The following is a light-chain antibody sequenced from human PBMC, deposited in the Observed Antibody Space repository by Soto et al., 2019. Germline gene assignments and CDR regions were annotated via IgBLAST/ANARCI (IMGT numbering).Light chain of an antibody. V-gene: IGKV1-39*01. J-gene: IGKJ1*01. CDR3: QQYKNWPPET. Sequence: IQMTQSPSSLSASVGDRITITCRASQSISGYLNWYQKKSGQAPRLLMYAASSLQSGVPSRFSGSGSGTEFTLTMRRLQSEDFAVYYCQQYKNWPPETFSQGTKVDIK. CDR1: QSISGY. CDR2: AAS.